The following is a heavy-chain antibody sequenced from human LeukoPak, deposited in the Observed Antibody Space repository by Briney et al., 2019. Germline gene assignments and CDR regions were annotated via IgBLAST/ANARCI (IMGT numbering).Heavy chain of an antibody. CDR3: TRRAPTSYGHYLDS. CDR1: GDSISSYY. CDR2: ILTNGRT. V-gene: IGHV4-4*09. Sequence: SETLSLTCTVSGDSISSYYWSWIRQTPGKGLEWIGYILTNGRTNYSPSLKSRVTMSVDSSKNQLSLMLSSVTAADTAVYYCTRRAPTSYGHYLDSWGQGTLVTVSS. D-gene: IGHD3-10*01. J-gene: IGHJ4*02.